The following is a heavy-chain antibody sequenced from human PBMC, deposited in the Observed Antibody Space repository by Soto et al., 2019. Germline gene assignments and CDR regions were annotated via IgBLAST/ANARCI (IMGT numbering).Heavy chain of an antibody. CDR1: RFTFNNYA. CDR2: ISGSGGST. D-gene: IGHD6-13*01. V-gene: IGHV3-23*01. CDR3: GKGALGSSSWYDFDY. J-gene: IGHJ4*02. Sequence: EVPLLESGGGLVQPGGSLRLSCAASRFTFNNYAMNWVQQAPGKGLQWVSSISGSGGSTYYADSLKGRFTISGDNSKNTLYLQMNSLRAEDTAVYYCGKGALGSSSWYDFDYWGQGTLVTVSS.